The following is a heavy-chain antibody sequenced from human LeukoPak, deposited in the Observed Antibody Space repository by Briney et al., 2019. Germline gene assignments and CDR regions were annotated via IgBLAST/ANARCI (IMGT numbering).Heavy chain of an antibody. V-gene: IGHV3-48*04. CDR2: ISSSSTI. CDR3: ARGPDLLAG. Sequence: GGSLRLSCAASGFTFSSYSMNWVRQAPGKGLEWVSYISSSSTIYYADSVKGRFTISRDNAKNSLYLQMNSLRAEDTAVYYCARGPDLLAGGGQGTLVTVSS. CDR1: GFTFSSYS. J-gene: IGHJ4*02. D-gene: IGHD3-10*01.